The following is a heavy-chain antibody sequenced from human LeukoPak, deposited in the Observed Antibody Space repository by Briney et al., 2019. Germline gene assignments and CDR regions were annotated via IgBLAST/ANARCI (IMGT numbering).Heavy chain of an antibody. D-gene: IGHD3-16*02. J-gene: IGHJ4*02. Sequence: SETLSLTCTASGGSISSSSYYWGWIRQPQGEGLEWIGSIYYSGSTYYNPSLKSRVTISVDTFKNQFSLKLSSVTAADTAVYYCARHPLGITFGGVIVSNYFDYSGQGTLVTVSS. V-gene: IGHV4-39*01. CDR3: ARHPLGITFGGVIVSNYFDY. CDR2: IYYSGST. CDR1: GGSISSSSYY.